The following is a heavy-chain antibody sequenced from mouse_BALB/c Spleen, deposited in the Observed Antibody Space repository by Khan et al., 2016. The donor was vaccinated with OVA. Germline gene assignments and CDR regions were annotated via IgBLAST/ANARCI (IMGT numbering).Heavy chain of an antibody. CDR3: ARLAYYYNSEGFAY. D-gene: IGHD1-1*02. J-gene: IGHJ3*01. CDR2: ISSGGHYT. CDR1: GFTFSTYG. V-gene: IGHV5-6*01. Sequence: EVKLVESGGDLVKPGGSLKLSCAASGFTFSTYGMSLVRQTPDMRLEWVATISSGGHYTYYPDSVKGRFTISRDNAKNTLYLQMSSLKSEDTAIYYCARLAYYYNSEGFAYWGQGTLVTVSA.